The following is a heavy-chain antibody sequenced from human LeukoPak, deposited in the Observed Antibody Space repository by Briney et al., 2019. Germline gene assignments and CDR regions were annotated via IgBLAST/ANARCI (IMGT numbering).Heavy chain of an antibody. CDR1: GYTFTGYY. J-gene: IGHJ6*03. Sequence: ASVKVSCKASGYTFTGYYMHWVRQAPGQGLEWMGWINPNSGGTNYAQKFQGRVTMTRDTSISTAYMELSRLRSDDTAVYYCAKDYDFWSGLYYYYYMDVWGKGTTVTVSS. V-gene: IGHV1-2*02. CDR2: INPNSGGT. D-gene: IGHD3-3*01. CDR3: AKDYDFWSGLYYYYYMDV.